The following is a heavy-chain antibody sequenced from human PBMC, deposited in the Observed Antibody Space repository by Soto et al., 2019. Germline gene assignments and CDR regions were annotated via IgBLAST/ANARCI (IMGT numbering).Heavy chain of an antibody. CDR3: AKDQRGGYYYYSYGMDV. CDR2: ISWNSGSI. CDR1: GFTFDDSA. D-gene: IGHD5-12*01. J-gene: IGHJ6*02. V-gene: IGHV3-9*01. Sequence: EVQLVESGGGLVQPGRSLRLSCAASGFTFDDSAMHWVRQAPGKGLEWVSGISWNSGSIGYADSVKGRFTISRDNAKNSLYLQMNSLRAEDTALYYCAKDQRGGYYYYSYGMDVWGQGTTVTVSS.